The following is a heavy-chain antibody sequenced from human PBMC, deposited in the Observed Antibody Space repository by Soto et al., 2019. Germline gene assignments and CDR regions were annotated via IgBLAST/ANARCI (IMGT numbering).Heavy chain of an antibody. CDR2: ISSASGYI. CDR1: GFTFSNYG. D-gene: IGHD1-26*01. V-gene: IGHV3-21*01. CDR3: AREVGAISFDY. Sequence: GGSLRLSCVASGFTFSNYGMNWVRQAPGKGLEWVSSISSASGYIYYADSVKGRFTISRDNAKNSLYLQMNSLRADETAVYYCAREVGAISFDYWGQGTLVTVSS. J-gene: IGHJ4*02.